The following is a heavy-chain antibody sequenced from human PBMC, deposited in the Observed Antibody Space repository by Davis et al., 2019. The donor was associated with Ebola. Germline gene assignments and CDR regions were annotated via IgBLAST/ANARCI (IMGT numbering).Heavy chain of an antibody. J-gene: IGHJ4*02. Sequence: GESLKIPCKGSGYSFTSYWIGWVRQMPGKGLEWMGIIYPGDSDTRYSPSFQGQVTISADKSISTAYLQWSSLKASDTAMYYCARSRYCGGDCYGSFDYWGQGTLVTVSS. CDR3: ARSRYCGGDCYGSFDY. CDR2: IYPGDSDT. V-gene: IGHV5-51*01. D-gene: IGHD2-21*02. CDR1: GYSFTSYW.